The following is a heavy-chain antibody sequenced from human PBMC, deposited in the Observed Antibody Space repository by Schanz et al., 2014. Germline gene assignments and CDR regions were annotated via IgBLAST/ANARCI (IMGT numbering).Heavy chain of an antibody. Sequence: QVQLLESGGGVVQPGGSLRLSCAASGFTFRDFGLHWVRQAPGKGLEWVSFIGFDGIKKFYADSVKGRFTIARNNSKNTLYLQMNSLKPDDAGVYYCAKEESPPSLVDYWGQGTLVTVSS. CDR3: AKEESPPSLVDY. CDR2: IGFDGIKK. V-gene: IGHV3-30*02. CDR1: GFTFRDFG. J-gene: IGHJ4*02.